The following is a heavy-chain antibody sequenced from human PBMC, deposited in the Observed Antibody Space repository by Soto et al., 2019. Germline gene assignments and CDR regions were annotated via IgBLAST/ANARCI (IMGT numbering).Heavy chain of an antibody. CDR3: ARGVGYDFWSGYTSYGMDV. D-gene: IGHD3-3*01. J-gene: IGHJ6*02. CDR2: MNPNSGNT. V-gene: IGHV1-8*01. CDR1: GYTFTSYD. Sequence: QVQLVQSGAEVKKPGASVKVSCKASGYTFTSYDINWVRRASGQGLEWMGWMNPNSGNTGYAQKFQGRVTMTRNTSISTAYMELSSLRSEDTAVYYCARGVGYDFWSGYTSYGMDVWGQGTTVTVSS.